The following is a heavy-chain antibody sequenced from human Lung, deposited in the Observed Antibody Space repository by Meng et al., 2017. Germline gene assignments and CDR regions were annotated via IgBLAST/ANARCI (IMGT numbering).Heavy chain of an antibody. J-gene: IGHJ4*02. D-gene: IGHD4-11*01. CDR1: CGSFSDYY. CDR2: INHSGST. V-gene: IGHV4-34*01. Sequence: QVELQQWGGGLLKPSETLSLTCVVSCGSFSDYYWSWIRQPPGKGLEWIGEINHSGSTNYNPSLESRATISVDTSQNNLSLKLSSVTAADSAVYYCARGPTTMAHDFDYWGQGTLVTVSS. CDR3: ARGPTTMAHDFDY.